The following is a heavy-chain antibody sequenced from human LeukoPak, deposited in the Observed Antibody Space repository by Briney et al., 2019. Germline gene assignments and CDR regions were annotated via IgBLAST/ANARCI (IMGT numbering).Heavy chain of an antibody. D-gene: IGHD6-19*01. CDR3: ARVRPGQWLLRDAFDI. V-gene: IGHV3-21*01. J-gene: IGHJ3*02. CDR2: ISTSSSYI. Sequence: GGSLRLSCAASGFTFSSFSMNWVRQAPGKGLEWVSFISTSSSYIYYADSLKGRFTISRDNARNSLFLQMNSLRAEDTAVYYCARVRPGQWLLRDAFDIWGQGTMVTVSS. CDR1: GFTFSSFS.